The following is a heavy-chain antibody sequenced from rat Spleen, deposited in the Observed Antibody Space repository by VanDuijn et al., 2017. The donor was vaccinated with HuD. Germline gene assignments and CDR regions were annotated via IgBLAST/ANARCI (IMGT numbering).Heavy chain of an antibody. Sequence: EVQLVESGGGLVQPGRSLKFSCAASGFTFSDYAMAWVRQAPKKGLEWVATIIYDGSSTYYRDSVKGRFTISRDNAKSTLYLQMDSLRSEDTATYYCARHRRDYYVMDAWGQGASVTVSS. D-gene: IGHD1-11*01. CDR1: GFTFSDYA. V-gene: IGHV5-17*01. J-gene: IGHJ4*01. CDR2: IIYDGSST. CDR3: ARHRRDYYVMDA.